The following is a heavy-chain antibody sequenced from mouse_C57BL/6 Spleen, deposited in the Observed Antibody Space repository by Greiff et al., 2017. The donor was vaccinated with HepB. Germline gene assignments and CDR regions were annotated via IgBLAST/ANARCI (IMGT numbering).Heavy chain of an antibody. CDR3: TELSDGYYWYFDV. J-gene: IGHJ1*03. D-gene: IGHD2-3*01. CDR1: GFTFSNYW. CDR2: IRLKSDNYAT. V-gene: IGHV6-3*01. Sequence: EVQLQESGGGLVQPGGSMKLSCVASGFTFSNYWMNWVRQSPEKGLEWVAQIRLKSDNYATHYAESVKGRFTISRDDSKSSVYLQMNNLRAEDTGIYYCTELSDGYYWYFDVWGTGTTVTVSS.